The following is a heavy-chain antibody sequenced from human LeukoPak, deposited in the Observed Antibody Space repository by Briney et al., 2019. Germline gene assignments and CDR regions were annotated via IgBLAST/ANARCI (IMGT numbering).Heavy chain of an antibody. CDR1: GGSISSYY. D-gene: IGHD4-17*01. CDR3: ARDLYGDYLFDY. J-gene: IGHJ4*02. CDR2: IYNSGNT. V-gene: IGHV4-59*01. Sequence: SETLSLTCTVSGGSISSYYWSWIRQSPGKGLEWIGYIYNSGNTNYNPSLKSRVTISVDTSKNQFSLKLSSVTAADTAVYYCARDLYGDYLFDYWGQGTLVTVSS.